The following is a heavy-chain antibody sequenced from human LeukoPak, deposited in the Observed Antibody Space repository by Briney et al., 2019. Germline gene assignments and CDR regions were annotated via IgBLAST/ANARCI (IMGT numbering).Heavy chain of an antibody. CDR1: GYTFTSYY. CDR3: ARESRTYDSSGYYYQGALDY. CDR2: INPSGGST. D-gene: IGHD3-22*01. V-gene: IGHV1-46*01. J-gene: IGHJ4*02. Sequence: ASVKVSCKASGYTFTSYYMHWVRQAPGQGLEWMGIINPSGGSTSYAQKFQGRVTMTRDTSTSTVHMELSSLRSEDTAVYYCARESRTYDSSGYYYQGALDYWGQGTLVTVSS.